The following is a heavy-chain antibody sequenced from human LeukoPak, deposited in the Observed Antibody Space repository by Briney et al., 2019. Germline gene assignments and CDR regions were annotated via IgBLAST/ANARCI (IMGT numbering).Heavy chain of an antibody. J-gene: IGHJ4*02. Sequence: SETLSLTCTVSGYSISSAYYWGWIRPPPGKGLEWIGSIYHSGSTYYNPSLKSRVTISVDTSKNQFSLKLSSVTAADTAVYYCARQDMGYYFDYWGQGTLVTVSS. D-gene: IGHD2-15*01. CDR1: GYSISSAYY. CDR3: ARQDMGYYFDY. V-gene: IGHV4-38-2*02. CDR2: IYHSGST.